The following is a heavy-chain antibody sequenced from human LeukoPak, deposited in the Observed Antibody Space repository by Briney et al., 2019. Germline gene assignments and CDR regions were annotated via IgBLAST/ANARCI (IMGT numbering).Heavy chain of an antibody. CDR2: INRSGGST. J-gene: IGHJ4*02. CDR1: GYTFTTYY. Sequence: ASEKVSCKAPGYTFTTYYMHWVRHTPGQRLEWMRIINRSGGSTSYAQKYHGRVTMTRDTSTSTVYMELSSRRSEDTAVYYCARAPIAAPAIDYWGQGTLVTVSS. D-gene: IGHD6-13*01. V-gene: IGHV1-46*01. CDR3: ARAPIAAPAIDY.